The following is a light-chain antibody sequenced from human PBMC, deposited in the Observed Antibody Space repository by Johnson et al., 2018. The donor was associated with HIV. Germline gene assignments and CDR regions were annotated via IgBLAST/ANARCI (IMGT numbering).Light chain of an antibody. CDR3: GTWDSSLGKV. V-gene: IGLV1-51*01. Sequence: QSVLTQSPSVSAAPGQRVTISCSGSSSNIGNNFVSWYQQLPGTAPKVLIYEKNKRPSGIPDRFSGSKSGTSATLGITGLQTGDEADYYCGTWDSSLGKVFGTGTKVTVL. CDR2: EKN. CDR1: SSNIGNNF. J-gene: IGLJ1*01.